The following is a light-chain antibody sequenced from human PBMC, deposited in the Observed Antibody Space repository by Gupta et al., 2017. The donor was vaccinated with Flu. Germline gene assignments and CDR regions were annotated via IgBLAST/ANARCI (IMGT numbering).Light chain of an antibody. V-gene: IGKV2-28*01. Sequence: RASGVPDRFSGSGSGADFTLKISTVEADDVGVYYCMQALQTPGFGPGTKVELK. CDR3: MQALQTPG. J-gene: IGKJ3*01.